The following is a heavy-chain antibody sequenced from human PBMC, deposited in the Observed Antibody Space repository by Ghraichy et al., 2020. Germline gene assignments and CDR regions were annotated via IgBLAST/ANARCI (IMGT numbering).Heavy chain of an antibody. CDR2: IYYSGST. CDR3: ARHRWYYEIGGSFQH. D-gene: IGHD3-22*01. Sequence: SETLSLTCTVSGGSISSSSYYWGWIRQPPGKGLEWIGSIYYSGSTYYNPSLKSRVTISVDTSKNQFSLKLSSVTAADTAVYYCARHRWYYEIGGSFQHWGQGTLVTVSS. V-gene: IGHV4-39*01. J-gene: IGHJ1*01. CDR1: GGSISSSSYY.